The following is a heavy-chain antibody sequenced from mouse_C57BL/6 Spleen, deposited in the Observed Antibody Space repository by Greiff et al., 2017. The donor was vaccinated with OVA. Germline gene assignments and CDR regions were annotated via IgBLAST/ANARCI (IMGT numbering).Heavy chain of an antibody. CDR2: ISGGGGYT. V-gene: IGHV5-4*01. CDR1: GFTFSSYA. Sequence: EVKLMESGGGLVKPGGSLKLSCAASGFTFSSYAMSWVRQTPEKRLEWVATISGGGGYTYYPDNVKGRFTISRDNAKNNLYLQMSHLKSEDTAMYYCAREGYFDGWGTGTTVTVSS. CDR3: AREGYFDG. J-gene: IGHJ1*03.